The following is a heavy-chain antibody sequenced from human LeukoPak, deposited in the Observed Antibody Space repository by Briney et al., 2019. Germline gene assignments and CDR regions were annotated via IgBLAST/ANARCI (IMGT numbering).Heavy chain of an antibody. J-gene: IGHJ4*02. CDR2: ISGSGGST. Sequence: PGGSLRLSCAASGFTFSSYGMSWVRQAPGKGLEWVSAISGSGGSTYYADSVKGRFTISRDNSKNTLYLQMNSLRAEDTAVYYCAKDLGYGDYGGGFDYWGQGTLVTVSS. CDR3: AKDLGYGDYGGGFDY. V-gene: IGHV3-23*01. D-gene: IGHD4-17*01. CDR1: GFTFSSYG.